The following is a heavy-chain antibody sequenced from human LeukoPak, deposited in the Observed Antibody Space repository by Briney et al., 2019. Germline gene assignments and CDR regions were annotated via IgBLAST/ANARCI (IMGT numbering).Heavy chain of an antibody. D-gene: IGHD6-19*01. V-gene: IGHV4-4*07. CDR1: GGSISSYY. CDR3: ARDPSSGWYYFDD. CDR2: IYTSGST. Sequence: SETLSLTCTVSGGSISSYYWSWIRQPAGKGLEWIGRIYTSGSTNYNPSLKSRVTMSVDTSKNRFSLKLTSVTAADTAVYYCARDPSSGWYYFDDWGQGTLVTVSS. J-gene: IGHJ4*02.